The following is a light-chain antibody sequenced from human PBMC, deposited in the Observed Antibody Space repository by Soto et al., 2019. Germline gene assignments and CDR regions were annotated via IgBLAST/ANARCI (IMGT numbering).Light chain of an antibody. CDR3: QQYNNWPRT. Sequence: EIVVTQWPATLFVSPGERATLSCRASQSFSSDLAWYHQKPGQAPRLLIYGASTRATGIPARFSGSGSGTEFTLTINSMQSEDFAVYYCQQYNNWPRTLGQGTKVDXK. J-gene: IGKJ1*01. CDR2: GAS. CDR1: QSFSSD. V-gene: IGKV3-15*01.